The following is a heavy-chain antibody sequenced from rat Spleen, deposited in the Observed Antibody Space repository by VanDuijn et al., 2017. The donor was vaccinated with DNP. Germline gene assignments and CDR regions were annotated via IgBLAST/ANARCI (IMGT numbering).Heavy chain of an antibody. CDR3: ARHRTIMPYYYSMDA. CDR2: ISYDGSDT. V-gene: IGHV5-7*01. J-gene: IGHJ4*01. CDR1: GFIFSDYA. Sequence: EVQLVESGGGPVQPGRSLKLSCVASGFIFSDYAMAWVRQAPKKGLEWVATISYDGSDTYYRDSVKGRFTISRDNAKSSLYLQMDSLRSEDTATYYCARHRTIMPYYYSMDAWGQGASVTVSS. D-gene: IGHD1-12*01.